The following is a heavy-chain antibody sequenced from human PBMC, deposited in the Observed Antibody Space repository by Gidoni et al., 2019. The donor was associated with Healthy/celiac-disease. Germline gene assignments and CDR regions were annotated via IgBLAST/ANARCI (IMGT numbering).Heavy chain of an antibody. Sequence: QVQLVQSGAVVRKPAASAKVSCKASGYTFTSYAMHWVRQAPGQRLEWMGWINAGNGNTKYSQKFQGRVTIARDTSASTAYMELSRLRSEDTAVYYCARDLGDIVVVPAARGAFDIWGQGTMVTVSS. CDR2: INAGNGNT. V-gene: IGHV1-3*01. D-gene: IGHD2-2*01. CDR1: GYTFTSYA. CDR3: ARDLGDIVVVPAARGAFDI. J-gene: IGHJ3*02.